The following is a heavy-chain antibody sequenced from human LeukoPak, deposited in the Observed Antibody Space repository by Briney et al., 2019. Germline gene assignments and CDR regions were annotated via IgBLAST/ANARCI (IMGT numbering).Heavy chain of an antibody. V-gene: IGHV3-23*01. Sequence: GGFLRLSCAASGFTFSSYAMSWVRQAPVKGLEWVSAISGSGGSTYYADSVKGRFTISRDNSKNTLYLQMNSLKTEDTAVYYCTRDLPTMVRGVIIAPPSYWGQGTLVTVSS. J-gene: IGHJ4*02. D-gene: IGHD3-10*01. CDR2: ISGSGGST. CDR3: TRDLPTMVRGVIIAPPSY. CDR1: GFTFSSYA.